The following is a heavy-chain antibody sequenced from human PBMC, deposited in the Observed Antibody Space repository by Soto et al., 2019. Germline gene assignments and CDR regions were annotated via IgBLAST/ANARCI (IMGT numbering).Heavy chain of an antibody. J-gene: IGHJ6*02. CDR3: ARVKTTVTTFTYFYAGMDA. D-gene: IGHD4-17*01. CDR2: INHSGTT. Sequence: PSETLSLTCAVYGGSFSDYHWSWIRQPPGKGLEWIGEINHSGTTTYSPSLKSRVTISVDTSKNQFSLKLRSVTAADTAVYYCARVKTTVTTFTYFYAGMDAWGQGTTVTLS. V-gene: IGHV4-34*01. CDR1: GGSFSDYH.